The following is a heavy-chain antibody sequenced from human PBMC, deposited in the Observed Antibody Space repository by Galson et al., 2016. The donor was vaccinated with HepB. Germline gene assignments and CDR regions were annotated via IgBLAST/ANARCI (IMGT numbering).Heavy chain of an antibody. CDR2: IRGSGTGT. CDR1: GFSISIYS. Sequence: SLRLSCAASGFSISIYSMNWVRQAPGKGLEWVSAIRGSGTGTSYTDSVKGRFTVSRDNSKNTLYLQMNSLRAEDPAVYYCAKISLGGYNSGGGGSFDIWGRGTMVTVSS. J-gene: IGHJ3*02. V-gene: IGHV3-23*01. D-gene: IGHD6-19*01. CDR3: AKISLGGYNSGGGGSFDI.